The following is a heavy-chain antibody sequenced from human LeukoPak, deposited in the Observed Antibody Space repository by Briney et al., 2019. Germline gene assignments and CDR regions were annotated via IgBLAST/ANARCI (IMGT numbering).Heavy chain of an antibody. J-gene: IGHJ4*02. CDR2: IYNGGGI. CDR3: ARTGGGNSGPFDY. CDR1: GIIVRNNY. V-gene: IGHV3-53*01. Sequence: GGSLRLSCVASGIIVRNNYMTWVRQAPGKGLEWVSVIYNGGGIYYGDSVKGRFTISADNSRNMVYLQMNGLRAEDTAVYYCARTGGGNSGPFDYWGQGTLVTVSS. D-gene: IGHD4-23*01.